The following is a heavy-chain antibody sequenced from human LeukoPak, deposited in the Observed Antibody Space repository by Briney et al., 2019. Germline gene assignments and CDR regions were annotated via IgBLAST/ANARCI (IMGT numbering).Heavy chain of an antibody. V-gene: IGHV4-59*08. J-gene: IGHJ4*02. CDR1: GGSMSPYH. Sequence: SETLSLTCTVSGGSMSPYHWGWLRQPPGKGLEWTGYIYYSGSTNYNPSLKSRVTISVDTSKNQFSLKLSSVTAADTAIYYCARAVSGRFDYWGQGTLVTVSS. CDR3: ARAVSGRFDY. D-gene: IGHD6-19*01. CDR2: IYYSGST.